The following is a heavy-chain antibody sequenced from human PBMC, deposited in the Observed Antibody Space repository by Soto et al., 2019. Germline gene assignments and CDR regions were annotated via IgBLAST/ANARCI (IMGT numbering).Heavy chain of an antibody. V-gene: IGHV1-2*02. CDR3: AREGMAARIPTD. D-gene: IGHD6-25*01. CDR2: INPNGGGT. CDR1: GYTFTGYY. J-gene: IGHJ4*02. Sequence: QVQVVQSGAEVKKPGASVKVSCKASGYTFTGYYLHCVRQAPGQGLEWLGWINPNGGGTNYAQDFPGRITMTRDASINTAYLEVTRLRSEDTAVYYCAREGMAARIPTDWGQGALVSVSS.